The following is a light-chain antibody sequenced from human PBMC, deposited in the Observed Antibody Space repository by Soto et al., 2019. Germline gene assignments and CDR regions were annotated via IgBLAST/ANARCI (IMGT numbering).Light chain of an antibody. CDR3: QQYNSYWT. Sequence: GDRVTITCRASQSISSWLAWYQQKPGKAPKLLIYDASSLESGVPSRFSGRGSGTELTLTISSLQPDDFATYYCQQYNSYWTFGQGTKVDIK. CDR1: QSISSW. CDR2: DAS. J-gene: IGKJ1*01. V-gene: IGKV1-5*01.